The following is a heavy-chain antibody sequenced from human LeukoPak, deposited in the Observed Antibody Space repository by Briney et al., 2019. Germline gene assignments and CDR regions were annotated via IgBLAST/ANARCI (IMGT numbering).Heavy chain of an antibody. J-gene: IGHJ5*02. D-gene: IGHD6-13*01. CDR1: GGSISSYY. Sequence: NASETLSLTCTVSGGSISSYYWSWIRQPPGKGLEWIGYIYYSGSTNYNPSLKSRVTISVDTSKNQFSLKLSSVTAADTAVYYCASSIAAAGRGWFDPWGQGTLVTVSS. CDR3: ASSIAAAGRGWFDP. CDR2: IYYSGST. V-gene: IGHV4-59*01.